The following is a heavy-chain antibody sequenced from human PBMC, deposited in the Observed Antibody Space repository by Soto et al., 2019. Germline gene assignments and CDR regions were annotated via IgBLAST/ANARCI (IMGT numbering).Heavy chain of an antibody. J-gene: IGHJ5*02. CDR3: ARIYCTTTTCDSWFDP. CDR1: GYTFTTFW. D-gene: IGHD2-2*01. Sequence: GEALKISCTGFGYTFTTFWISWVRQMPGKGLEGMGRIDPGDTDATYSPAFQGHVPISADKATSTAYLQWSSLKASDTAMYFCARIYCTTTTCDSWFDPWGQGTLVTVSS. CDR2: IDPGDTDA. V-gene: IGHV5-10-1*01.